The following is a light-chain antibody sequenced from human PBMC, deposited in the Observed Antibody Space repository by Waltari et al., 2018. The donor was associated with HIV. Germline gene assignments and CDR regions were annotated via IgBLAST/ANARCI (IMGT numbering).Light chain of an antibody. J-gene: IGKJ2*01. CDR3: QQRVTWPHT. Sequence: EIVLTQSPATLSLSPGERASLSCRASQDVDRYLAWYQQRPGQPPRLLIYDASSRATGVPPRFSGSGSGTDFFLTINSLEPEDFAIYFCQQRVTWPHTFGQGT. CDR1: QDVDRY. V-gene: IGKV3-11*01. CDR2: DAS.